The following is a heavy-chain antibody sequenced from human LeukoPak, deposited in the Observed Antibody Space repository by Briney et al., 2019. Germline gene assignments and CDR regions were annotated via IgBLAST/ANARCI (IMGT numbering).Heavy chain of an antibody. CDR3: ASLPRAAAAGSSAPP. V-gene: IGHV4-39*01. D-gene: IGHD6-13*01. Sequence: SETLSLTCTVSGGSISSSSYYWGWIRQPPGKGLEWIGSIYYSGSTYYNPSLKSRVTISVDTSKNQFSLKLSSVTAADTAVYYCASLPRAAAAGSSAPPWGQGTLVTVSS. CDR2: IYYSGST. CDR1: GGSISSSSYY. J-gene: IGHJ5*02.